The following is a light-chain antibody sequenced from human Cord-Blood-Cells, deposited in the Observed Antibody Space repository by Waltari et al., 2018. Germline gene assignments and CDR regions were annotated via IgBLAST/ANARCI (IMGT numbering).Light chain of an antibody. CDR1: KSVSSY. CDR3: QQRSNWPRT. V-gene: IGKV3-11*01. Sequence: EIVLTQSPATLSLSPGERATPSCRAGKSVSSYLALYQQKPGQAPRLLIYDASNRATGIPARFSGSGSGTDFTLTISSLEPEDFAVYYCQQRSNWPRTFGQGTKVEIK. CDR2: DAS. J-gene: IGKJ1*01.